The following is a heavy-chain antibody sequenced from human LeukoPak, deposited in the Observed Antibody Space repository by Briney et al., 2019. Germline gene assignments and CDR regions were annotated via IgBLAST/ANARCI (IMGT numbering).Heavy chain of an antibody. Sequence: SETLSLTCAVSGGSIGSSNWWSWVRQPPGKGLEWIGEIYYSGNTNYNPSLKSRVTISIDKSKNQFSLKLSSVTAADTAVYYCVGDSTSWTSWFDPWGQGTLVTVSS. J-gene: IGHJ5*02. CDR1: GGSIGSSNW. CDR3: VGDSTSWTSWFDP. CDR2: IYYSGNT. V-gene: IGHV4-4*02. D-gene: IGHD2-2*01.